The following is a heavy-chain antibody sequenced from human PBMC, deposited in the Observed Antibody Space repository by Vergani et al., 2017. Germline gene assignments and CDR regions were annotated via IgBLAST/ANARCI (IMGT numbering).Heavy chain of an antibody. CDR2: INHSGST. Sequence: QVQLQQWGAGLLKPSETLSLTCAVYGGSFSGYYWSWIRQPPGKGLEWIGEINHSGSTNYNPSLKSRVTISVDTSKNQLSLKLSSVTAADTAVYYCARGGITMVRGVMYYFDYWGQGTLVTVSS. J-gene: IGHJ4*02. CDR3: ARGGITMVRGVMYYFDY. D-gene: IGHD3-10*01. V-gene: IGHV4-34*01. CDR1: GGSFSGYY.